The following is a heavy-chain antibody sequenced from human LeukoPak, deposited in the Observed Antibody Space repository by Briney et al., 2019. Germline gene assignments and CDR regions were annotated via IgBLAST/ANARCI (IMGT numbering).Heavy chain of an antibody. D-gene: IGHD3-10*01. Sequence: VKISCKASGYTFTNYVINWLRQAPGQGLEWMGRINNYSGDTNYAQNLQGRVTMTTDTSTSTAYMELRILRSDDTAVYYCATGHATEYFYGSGSPHFDYLGQG. V-gene: IGHV1-18*01. CDR2: INNYSGDT. CDR1: GYTFTNYV. J-gene: IGHJ4*02. CDR3: ATGHATEYFYGSGSPHFDY.